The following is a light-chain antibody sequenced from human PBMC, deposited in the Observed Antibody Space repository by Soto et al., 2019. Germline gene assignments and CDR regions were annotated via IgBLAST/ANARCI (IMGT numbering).Light chain of an antibody. J-gene: IGKJ4*02. CDR1: QSIGYW. V-gene: IGKV1-5*01. CDR3: QQYNSFSNT. CDR2: AAS. Sequence: DIQMTQSPSRLSASVGDRVTITCRASQSIGYWLAWYQQKPGKAPNLLLYAASTLETGVPSRYSGSGYGTECTITHASLLPDDSASYYFQQYNSFSNTVGRGTKVEIK.